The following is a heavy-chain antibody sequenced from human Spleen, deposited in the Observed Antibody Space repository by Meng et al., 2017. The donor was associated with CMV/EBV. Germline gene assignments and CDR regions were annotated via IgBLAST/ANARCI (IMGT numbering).Heavy chain of an antibody. CDR1: GFTFDDYA. Sequence: SLKISCAASGFTFDDYAMHWVRQAPGKGLEWVSGISWNSGSIGYADSVKGRFTISRDNSKNTLYLQMNSLRAEDTAVYYCARDLKPAHCSSTSCYYYYGMDVWGQGTTVTVSS. CDR3: ARDLKPAHCSSTSCYYYYGMDV. J-gene: IGHJ6*02. D-gene: IGHD2-2*01. V-gene: IGHV3-9*01. CDR2: ISWNSGSI.